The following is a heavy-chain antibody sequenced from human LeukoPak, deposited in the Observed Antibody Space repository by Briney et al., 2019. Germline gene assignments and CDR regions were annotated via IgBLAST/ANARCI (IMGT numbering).Heavy chain of an antibody. J-gene: IGHJ4*02. Sequence: PGGSLRLSCAASGFTFSSYSMNWVRQAPGKGLEWASSISSSSSYIYYADSVKGRFTISRDNAKNSLYLQMNSLRAEDTAVYYCARASGGYDSSPSGYWGQGTLVTVSS. V-gene: IGHV3-21*01. D-gene: IGHD3-22*01. CDR1: GFTFSSYS. CDR2: ISSSSSYI. CDR3: ARASGGYDSSPSGY.